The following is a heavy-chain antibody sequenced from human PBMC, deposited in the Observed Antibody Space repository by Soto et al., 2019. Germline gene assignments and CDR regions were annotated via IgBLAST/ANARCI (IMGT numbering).Heavy chain of an antibody. J-gene: IGHJ6*02. CDR2: ISAYNGNT. CDR1: GYTFTSYG. CDR3: ARFSGGSYNTYYFYYGTDV. V-gene: IGHV1-18*01. Sequence: ASVKVSCKASGYTFTSYGISWVRQAPGQGLDWMGWISAYNGNTKYAQGLQGRVTMTTDTSTSTAYMELRSLRSDDTAVYYCARFSGGSYNTYYFYYGTDVWGQGTTVTVSS. D-gene: IGHD2-15*01.